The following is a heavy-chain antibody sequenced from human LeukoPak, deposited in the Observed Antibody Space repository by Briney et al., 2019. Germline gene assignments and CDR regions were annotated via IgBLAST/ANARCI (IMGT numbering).Heavy chain of an antibody. CDR3: ARDGVGSTRTFDY. CDR2: INPNSGGT. D-gene: IGHD3-3*01. V-gene: IGHV1-2*02. CDR1: GYTFTGYY. Sequence: ASVKVSCKPSGYTFTGYYIHWVRQAPGQGLEWMGWINPNSGGTNYAQKFQGRVTMTRDTSISTAYTELSRLRSDDTAVYYCARDGVGSTRTFDYWGQGTLVTVSS. J-gene: IGHJ4*02.